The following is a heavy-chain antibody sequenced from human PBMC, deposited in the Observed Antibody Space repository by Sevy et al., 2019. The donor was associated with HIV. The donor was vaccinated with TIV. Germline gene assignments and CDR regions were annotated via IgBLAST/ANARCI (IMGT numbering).Heavy chain of an antibody. Sequence: SETLSLTCTVSGGSITSSGHSWGWIRQSPGKGLEWIGAVYYVGNSYANPSLTSRVTISADTSKNLFSLSLTSLTAADTAIYYCARVAGGENYDYGIDVWGLGTSVTVSS. D-gene: IGHD2-21*01. V-gene: IGHV4-39*01. CDR1: GGSITSSGHS. CDR2: VYYVGNS. CDR3: ARVAGGENYDYGIDV. J-gene: IGHJ6*02.